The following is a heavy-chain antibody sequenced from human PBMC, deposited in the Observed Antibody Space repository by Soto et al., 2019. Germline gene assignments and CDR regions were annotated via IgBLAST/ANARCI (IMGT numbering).Heavy chain of an antibody. V-gene: IGHV3-48*03. CDR2: ISSSGSTI. CDR1: GFTFSSYE. D-gene: IGHD6-13*01. J-gene: IGHJ4*02. CDR3: ARDFYSRVHFDY. Sequence: EVQLVESGGGLVQPGGSLRLSCAASGFTFSSYEMNWVRQAPGKGLEWVSYISSSGSTIYYADSVKGRFTISRDNAKNSLYLQMNRLRAEETAVYYCARDFYSRVHFDYWGQGTLVTVSS.